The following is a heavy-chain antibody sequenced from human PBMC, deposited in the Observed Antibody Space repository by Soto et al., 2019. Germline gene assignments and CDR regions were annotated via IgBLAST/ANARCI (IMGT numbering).Heavy chain of an antibody. CDR3: ARLAYYYGSGSYADKKEWGWFDP. CDR2: IYPGDSDT. Sequence: GESLKISCKGSGYSFTSYWIGWVRQMPGKGLEWMGIIYPGDSDTRYSPSFQGQVTISADKSISTAYLQWSSLKASDTAMYYCARLAYYYGSGSYADKKEWGWFDPWGQGTLVTVSS. D-gene: IGHD3-10*01. V-gene: IGHV5-51*01. CDR1: GYSFTSYW. J-gene: IGHJ5*02.